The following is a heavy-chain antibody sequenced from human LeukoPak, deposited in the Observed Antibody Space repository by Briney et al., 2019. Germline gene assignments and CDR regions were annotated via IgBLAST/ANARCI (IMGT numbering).Heavy chain of an antibody. Sequence: GASVKVSCKASGYTFTSYYMHWVRQAPGQGLEWMGIINPSGGSTSYAQKFQGRVTMTRDTSTSTVYMELSSLRSEDTAVYYCARDDYGGNSGGVGIDYWGQGTLVTVSS. CDR2: INPSGGST. D-gene: IGHD4-23*01. J-gene: IGHJ4*02. CDR3: ARDDYGGNSGGVGIDY. V-gene: IGHV1-46*01. CDR1: GYTFTSYY.